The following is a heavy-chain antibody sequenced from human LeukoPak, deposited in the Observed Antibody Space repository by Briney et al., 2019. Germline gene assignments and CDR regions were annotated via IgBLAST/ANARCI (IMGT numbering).Heavy chain of an antibody. Sequence: ASVKVSCKASGYTFTSYGISWVRQAPGQGHEWMGRISSYNGKTNYAQKLQRRVTMTTDTSTSTAYVELRSLSSDDAAVYYCARWAQPYHYYYMDVWGKGTTVAISS. V-gene: IGHV1-18*01. CDR1: GYTFTSYG. CDR3: ARWAQPYHYYYMDV. CDR2: ISSYNGKT. J-gene: IGHJ6*03.